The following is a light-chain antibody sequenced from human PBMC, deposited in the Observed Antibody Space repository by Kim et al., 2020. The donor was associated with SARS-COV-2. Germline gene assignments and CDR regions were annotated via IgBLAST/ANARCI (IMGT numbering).Light chain of an antibody. Sequence: QSVLTQPPSASGTPGQRVTISCSGSGSNIGYNYVSWYQHVPGTAPKLLIYRNNQRLLGVPDRFSGSKSGTSASLAISGLRSEDEADYYCAAWDDNLNGGSGAFGGGTQLTVL. CDR2: RNN. CDR1: GSNIGYNY. J-gene: IGLJ3*02. CDR3: AAWDDNLNGGSGA. V-gene: IGLV1-47*01.